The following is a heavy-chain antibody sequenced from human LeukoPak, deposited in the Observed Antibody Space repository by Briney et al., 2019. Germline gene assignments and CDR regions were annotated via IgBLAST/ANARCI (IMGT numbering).Heavy chain of an antibody. V-gene: IGHV5-51*01. CDR1: GYTFSNYW. CDR2: ISVGDSDT. CDR3: ARGFGYAGNYFDS. D-gene: IGHD5-18*01. Sequence: GESLQISCRGSGYTFSNYWIGWVRQMPGKGLEWMGIISVGDSDTRYSPSFQGQVTISDDKSISTAYLQWSSLEASDTAIYYCARGFGYAGNYFDSWGQGTLVTVSS. J-gene: IGHJ4*02.